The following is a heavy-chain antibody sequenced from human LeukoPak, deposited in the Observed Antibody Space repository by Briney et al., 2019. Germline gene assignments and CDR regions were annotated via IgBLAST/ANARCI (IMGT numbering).Heavy chain of an antibody. D-gene: IGHD6-19*01. Sequence: SETLSLTCTVSGGSISSYYWSWIRQPPGKGLEWIGYIYYSGSTNYNPSLKSRVTISVDTSKNQFSLKLSSVTAADTAVYYCARTEDSSGWRFDYWGQGTLVTVSS. CDR3: ARTEDSSGWRFDY. CDR1: GGSISSYY. J-gene: IGHJ4*02. V-gene: IGHV4-59*01. CDR2: IYYSGST.